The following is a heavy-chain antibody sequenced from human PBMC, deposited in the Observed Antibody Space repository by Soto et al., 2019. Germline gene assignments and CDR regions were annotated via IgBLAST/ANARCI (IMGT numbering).Heavy chain of an antibody. CDR3: AKEMSGYPNWFDP. J-gene: IGHJ5*02. D-gene: IGHD5-12*01. V-gene: IGHV3-23*01. CDR1: GFTFSNFA. Sequence: EVQLLESGGGLIQPGGSLRLSCAASGFTFSNFAMTWVRQTPGKGLEWVSGISGSGGSTYYADSVKGRFAISRDNSKNTLYLQMNSLRVEDTAVYYCAKEMSGYPNWFDPWGQGTLVTVSS. CDR2: ISGSGGST.